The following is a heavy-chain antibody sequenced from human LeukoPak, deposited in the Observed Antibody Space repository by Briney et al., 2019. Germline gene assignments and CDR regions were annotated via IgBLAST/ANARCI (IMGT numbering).Heavy chain of an antibody. J-gene: IGHJ3*02. V-gene: IGHV3-7*01. CDR2: IGQDGTEK. D-gene: IGHD2-2*01. Sequence: GGSLRLSCAASGFNFSSHWMSWVRQAPGKGLEWVVNIGQDGTEKNYVDSVKGRFTISRDNAKNSLYLQMSSLRAEDTAVYHCARGYCSGTSCFGAFDMWGQGTMVPVSS. CDR1: GFNFSSHW. CDR3: ARGYCSGTSCFGAFDM.